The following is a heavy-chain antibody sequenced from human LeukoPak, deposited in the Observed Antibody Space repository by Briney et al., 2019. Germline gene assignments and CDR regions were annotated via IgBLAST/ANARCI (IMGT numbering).Heavy chain of an antibody. Sequence: GGSLRLSCAASGFTFSIYVMSWVRQAPGKGLEWVSGGSSSTTYYADSVKGRFTISRDNSKNTLCLQMNSLRAEDTAVYYCASPLGSTPTSWGYYYYGMDVWGQGTTVTVSS. J-gene: IGHJ6*02. CDR1: GFTFSIYV. V-gene: IGHV3-23*01. CDR2: GSSSTT. D-gene: IGHD2-2*01. CDR3: ASPLGSTPTSWGYYYYGMDV.